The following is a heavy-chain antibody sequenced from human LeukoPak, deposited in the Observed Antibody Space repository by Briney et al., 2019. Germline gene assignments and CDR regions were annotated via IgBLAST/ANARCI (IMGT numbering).Heavy chain of an antibody. CDR1: GFVFSSA. Sequence: GGSLRLSCETSGFVFSSAWMTWVRQAPGKGLEWVSAISGSGGSTYYADSVKGRFTISRDNSKNTLYLQMNSLRAEDTAVYYCAKDYYYDSSGYYDYWGQGTLVTVSS. V-gene: IGHV3-23*01. CDR2: ISGSGGST. CDR3: AKDYYYDSSGYYDY. D-gene: IGHD3-22*01. J-gene: IGHJ4*02.